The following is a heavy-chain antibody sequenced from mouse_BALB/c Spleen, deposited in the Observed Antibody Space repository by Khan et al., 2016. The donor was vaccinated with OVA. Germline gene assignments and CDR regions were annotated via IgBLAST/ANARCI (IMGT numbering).Heavy chain of an antibody. CDR3: MIYAMDY. V-gene: IGHV11-2*02. CDR2: INADGSVI. CDR1: GFIFSGFW. Sequence: EVQLLETGGGSVQPGGSRGLSCEGSGFIFSGFWMSWVRQTPGKTLEWIGDINADGSVINYAPSIKDRFTIFSDNDKSTLYLQMSNVRSEDTATYFCMIYAMDYWGQGTSVTVSS. J-gene: IGHJ4*01.